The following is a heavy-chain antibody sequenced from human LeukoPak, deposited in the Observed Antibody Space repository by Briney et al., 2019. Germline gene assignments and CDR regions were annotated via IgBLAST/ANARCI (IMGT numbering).Heavy chain of an antibody. V-gene: IGHV4-59*01. CDR1: GGSISSYY. CDR2: IYYSGST. J-gene: IGHJ3*02. D-gene: IGHD6-19*01. Sequence: PSETLSLTCTVSGGSISSYYWSWIRQPPGKGLEWIGYIYYSGSTNYNPSLKSRVTISVDTSKNQFSLKLSSVTAADTVVYYCARWTAVAANNAFDIWGQGTMVTVSS. CDR3: ARWTAVAANNAFDI.